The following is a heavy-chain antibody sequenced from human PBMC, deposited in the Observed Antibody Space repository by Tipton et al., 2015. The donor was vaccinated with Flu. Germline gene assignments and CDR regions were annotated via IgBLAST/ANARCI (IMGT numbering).Heavy chain of an antibody. CDR1: GFTFSSYS. D-gene: IGHD1-26*01. V-gene: IGHV3-21*01. Sequence: GSLRLSCAASGFTFSSYSMNWVRQAPGKGLEWVSSISSSSSYIYYADSVEGRFTIFRDNAKNSLYLQMNSLRAEDTAVYYCARELGGRDGYNYYGMDVWGQGATVTVSS. J-gene: IGHJ6*02. CDR2: ISSSSSYI. CDR3: ARELGGRDGYNYYGMDV.